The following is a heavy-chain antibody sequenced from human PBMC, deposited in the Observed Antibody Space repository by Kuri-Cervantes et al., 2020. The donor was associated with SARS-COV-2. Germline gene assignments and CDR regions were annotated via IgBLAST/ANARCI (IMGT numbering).Heavy chain of an antibody. V-gene: IGHV1-18*01. Sequence: ASVKVSCKASGYTFTSYGISWVRQAPGQGLEWMGWISAYNGNTNYAQKLQGRVTMTTDTSTSTAYMELRSLRSEDTAVYYCARMAGTTTYYYYMDVWGKGTTVTVLL. CDR2: ISAYNGNT. D-gene: IGHD1-7*01. CDR3: ARMAGTTTYYYYMDV. J-gene: IGHJ6*03. CDR1: GYTFTSYG.